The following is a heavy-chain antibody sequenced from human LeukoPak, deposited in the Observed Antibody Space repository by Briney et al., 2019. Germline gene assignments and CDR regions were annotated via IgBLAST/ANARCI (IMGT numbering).Heavy chain of an antibody. CDR1: GFTFSSYG. D-gene: IGHD3-10*01. CDR2: ISYDGSNK. J-gene: IGHJ4*02. CDR3: ARGAYGSGSWYFDY. Sequence: GGSLRLSCAASGFTFSSYGMHWVRQAPGKGLEWVAVISYDGSNKYYADSVKGRFTISRDNAKNSLYLQMNSLRAEDTAVYYCARGAYGSGSWYFDYWGQGTLVTVSS. V-gene: IGHV3-30*03.